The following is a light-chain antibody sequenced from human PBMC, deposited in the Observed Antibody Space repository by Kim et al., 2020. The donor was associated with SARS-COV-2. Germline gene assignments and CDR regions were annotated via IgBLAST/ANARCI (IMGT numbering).Light chain of an antibody. CDR3: ISYTTTNSWV. V-gene: IGLV2-14*01. J-gene: IGLJ3*02. Sequence: QSALTQPASVSGSPGQSITISCTGTSGDVGGYDRVSWYQQHPGTAPKLIIYDVSNRPSEVSNRFSASKSGNTASLTISGLQAEDEADYYCISYTTTNSWVFGGGTQLTVL. CDR1: SGDVGGYDR. CDR2: DVS.